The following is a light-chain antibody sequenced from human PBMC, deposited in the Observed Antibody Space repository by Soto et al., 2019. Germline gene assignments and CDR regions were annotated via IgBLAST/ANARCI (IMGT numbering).Light chain of an antibody. CDR2: GAS. V-gene: IGKV1-39*01. CDR1: QYISSY. J-gene: IGKJ3*01. Sequence: DIQMTQSPSSLSASVGDRVTITCRASQYISSYVNWYQQKPGKAPKFLIYGASDLQRGVPSRFSGSGSGTDFTLTINSLQPEDFATCYCQQSYSRPLTFGPGTKLDIK. CDR3: QQSYSRPLT.